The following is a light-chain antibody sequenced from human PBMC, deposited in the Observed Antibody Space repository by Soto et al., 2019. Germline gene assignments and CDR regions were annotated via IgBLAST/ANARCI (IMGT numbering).Light chain of an antibody. CDR2: DTS. J-gene: IGKJ4*01. CDR3: QQFDSVPIP. CDR1: HDIGTY. Sequence: DVQMTQSPSSLSASVGDRVTITCQASHDIGTYLNWYQHKPGKAPKLLIFDTSHLATGVPARFSGSGSDTYFTFTIPNLQAEDFAAYYCQQFDSVPIPLGGGTHVAI. V-gene: IGKV1-33*01.